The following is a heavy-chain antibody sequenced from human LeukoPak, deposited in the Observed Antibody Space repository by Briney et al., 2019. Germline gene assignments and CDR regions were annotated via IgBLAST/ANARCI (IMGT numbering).Heavy chain of an antibody. D-gene: IGHD6-13*01. CDR3: ARAGQIAADFDY. V-gene: IGHV1-69*04. J-gene: IGHJ4*02. CDR1: GGTFSSYA. CDR2: IIPTLGIA. Sequence: SVKISCKASGGTFSSYAISWVGQAPGQGLEWMGRIIPTLGIAKYAQKFQGRVTITADKSTSTAYMELSSLRSEDTAVYYCARAGQIAADFDYWGQGTLVTVSS.